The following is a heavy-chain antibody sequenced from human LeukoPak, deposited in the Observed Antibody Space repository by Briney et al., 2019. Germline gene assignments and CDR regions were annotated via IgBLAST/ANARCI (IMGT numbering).Heavy chain of an antibody. D-gene: IGHD6-13*01. Sequence: GGSLRLSCAASGFTFSSYAMSWVRQAPGKGLEWVSGISASGGLTYYADSVKGRFTISRDNSKNTLHLQMNSLRDDDTAVYYCAKGGSSWSEFDYWGQGNLVTVSS. CDR1: GFTFSSYA. V-gene: IGHV3-23*01. CDR3: AKGGSSWSEFDY. J-gene: IGHJ4*02. CDR2: ISASGGLT.